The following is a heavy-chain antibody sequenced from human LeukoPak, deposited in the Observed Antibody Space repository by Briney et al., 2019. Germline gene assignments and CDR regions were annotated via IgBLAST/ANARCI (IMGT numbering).Heavy chain of an antibody. CDR3: ARDNRYSIFNWFDP. V-gene: IGHV3-48*03. Sequence: GGSLRLSCAASGFTFSSYEMDWVRQAPGKGLEWVSYISSSGSTIYYADSVKGRFTISRDNAKNSLYLQMDSLRAEDTAVYYCARDNRYSIFNWFDPWGQGTLVTVSS. J-gene: IGHJ5*02. CDR1: GFTFSSYE. D-gene: IGHD6-13*01. CDR2: ISSSGSTI.